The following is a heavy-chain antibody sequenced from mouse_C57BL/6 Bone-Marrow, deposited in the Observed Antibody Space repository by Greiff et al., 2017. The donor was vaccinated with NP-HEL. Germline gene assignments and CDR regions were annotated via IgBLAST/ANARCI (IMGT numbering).Heavy chain of an antibody. CDR1: GYTFTSYG. D-gene: IGHD3-2*02. Sequence: VQLVESGAELARPGASVKLSCKASGYTFTSYGISWVKQRTGQGLEWIGEIYPRSGNTYYNEKFKGKATLTADKSSSTAYMELRSLTSEDSAVYFCARMAAQALAYWGQGTLVTVSA. V-gene: IGHV1-81*01. CDR3: ARMAAQALAY. J-gene: IGHJ3*01. CDR2: IYPRSGNT.